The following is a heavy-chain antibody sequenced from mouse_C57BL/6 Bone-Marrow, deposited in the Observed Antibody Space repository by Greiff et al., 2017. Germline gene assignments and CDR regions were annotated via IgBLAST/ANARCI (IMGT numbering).Heavy chain of an antibody. V-gene: IGHV1-69*01. Sequence: QVQLQQSGAELVMPGASVKLSCKASGYTFTSYWMHWVKQRPGQGLEWIGEIDPSDSYTNYNQKFKGKSTLTVDKSSRTAYMQLSSLTSEDSAVYYCARGDDYDGTGFDYWGQGTTLTVSS. CDR1: GYTFTSYW. D-gene: IGHD2-4*01. CDR2: IDPSDSYT. J-gene: IGHJ2*01. CDR3: ARGDDYDGTGFDY.